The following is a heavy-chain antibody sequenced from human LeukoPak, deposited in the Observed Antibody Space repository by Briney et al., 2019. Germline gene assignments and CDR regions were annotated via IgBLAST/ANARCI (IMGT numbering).Heavy chain of an antibody. D-gene: IGHD6-13*01. CDR3: ASWAAAGNYYYYYMDV. CDR2: ISNSGDII. V-gene: IGHV3-11*01. CDR1: GFIFSDYY. J-gene: IGHJ6*03. Sequence: GGSLRLSYAASGFIFSDYYINWIRQAPGKGLEWLSYISNSGDIISYADSVKGRFTISRDNAKNSLYLQMNSLRAEDTAVYYCASWAAAGNYYYYYMDVWGKGTTVTVSS.